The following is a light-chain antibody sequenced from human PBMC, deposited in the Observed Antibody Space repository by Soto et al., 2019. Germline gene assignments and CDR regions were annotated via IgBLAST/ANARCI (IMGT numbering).Light chain of an antibody. Sequence: EIVMTQSPATLSVSPGEKATHSCRASQSVSSNLDWYQQKPGQAPRLLIYGASTMATGIPDRFSGSGSGTEFTLTISSLQSEDFAVYYFQQYNNWLLFGQGTKVDIK. CDR3: QQYNNWLL. J-gene: IGKJ1*01. V-gene: IGKV3-15*01. CDR1: QSVSSN. CDR2: GAS.